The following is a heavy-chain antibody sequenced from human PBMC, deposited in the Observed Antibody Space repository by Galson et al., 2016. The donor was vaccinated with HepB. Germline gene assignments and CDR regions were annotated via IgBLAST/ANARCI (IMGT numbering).Heavy chain of an antibody. J-gene: IGHJ4*02. CDR2: IRSKANSYAT. D-gene: IGHD3-9*01. Sequence: SLRLSCAASGFAFSGSTIHWVRQASGKGLEWVGRIRSKANSYATTYGASVKGRFTISRDDSKNTAYQQMNSLKTEDTAVYYCTKTGFGRWGFDYWGQGTLVTVSS. CDR3: TKTGFGRWGFDY. CDR1: GFAFSGST. V-gene: IGHV3-73*01.